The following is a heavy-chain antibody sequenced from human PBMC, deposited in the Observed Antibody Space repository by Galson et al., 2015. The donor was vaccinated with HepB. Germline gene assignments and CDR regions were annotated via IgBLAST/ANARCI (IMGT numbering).Heavy chain of an antibody. V-gene: IGHV1-69*02. CDR3: ARGTKNIVVVPAAARAVYFQH. J-gene: IGHJ1*01. CDR1: GGTFSSYT. D-gene: IGHD2-2*01. Sequence: SVKVSCKASGGTFSSYTISWVRQAPGQGLEWKGRIIPILGIANYAQKFQGRVTMTRDTSISTAYMELSRLRSDDTAVYYCARGTKNIVVVPAAARAVYFQHWGQGTLVTVSS. CDR2: IIPILGIA.